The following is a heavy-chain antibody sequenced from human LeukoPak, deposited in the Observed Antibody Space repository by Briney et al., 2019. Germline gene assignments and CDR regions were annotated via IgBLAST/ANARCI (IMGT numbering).Heavy chain of an antibody. D-gene: IGHD2-2*01. Sequence: SETLSLTCTVSGGSISSGDYYWSWIRQPPGKGLEWIGYIYYSGSTYYNPSLKSRVTISVDTSKNQFSLKLSSVTAADTAVYYCAREDIVVVPAAMGSGFDYWGQGTLVTVSP. J-gene: IGHJ4*02. V-gene: IGHV4-30-4*01. CDR3: AREDIVVVPAAMGSGFDY. CDR1: GGSISSGDYY. CDR2: IYYSGST.